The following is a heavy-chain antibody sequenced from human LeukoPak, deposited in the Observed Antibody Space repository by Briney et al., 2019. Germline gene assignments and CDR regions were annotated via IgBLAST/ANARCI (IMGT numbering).Heavy chain of an antibody. CDR3: ARAPDGVTAMDFDY. Sequence: SETLSLTCAVYGGSFSGYYWSWIRQPPAKGLEWIGEINHSGSTNYNPSLKSRVTISVDTSKNQFSLKLSSVTAADTAVYYCARAPDGVTAMDFDYWGQGTLVTVSS. CDR2: INHSGST. D-gene: IGHD5-18*01. J-gene: IGHJ4*02. CDR1: GGSFSGYY. V-gene: IGHV4-34*01.